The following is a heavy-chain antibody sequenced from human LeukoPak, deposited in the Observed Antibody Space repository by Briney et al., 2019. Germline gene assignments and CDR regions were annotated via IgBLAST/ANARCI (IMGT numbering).Heavy chain of an antibody. J-gene: IGHJ4*02. CDR3: ATHPYCSSTSCFDY. CDR2: IYTSGST. CDR1: GGSISSYY. D-gene: IGHD2-2*01. V-gene: IGHV4-4*07. Sequence: SETLSLTCTVSGGSISSYYWSWIRQPAGKGLEWIGRIYTSGSTHYNPSLKSRVTMSVDTSKNQFSLKLSSVTAADTAVYYCATHPYCSSTSCFDYWGQGTLVTVSS.